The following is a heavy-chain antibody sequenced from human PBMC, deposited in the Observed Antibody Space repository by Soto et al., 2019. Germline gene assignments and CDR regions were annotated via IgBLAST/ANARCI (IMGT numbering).Heavy chain of an antibody. J-gene: IGHJ3*01. CDR1: GFTFRSYA. V-gene: IGHV3-23*01. CDR2: ISGSGSSK. Sequence: PGGSLRLSCSASGFTFRSYAMTWVRQAPGKGLEWVSGISGSGSSKYHSDTVKGRFTISRDNSKNTLSLQINSLRVDDTAVYFCARISAGARSAFDFWGRGTKVTVSS. CDR3: ARISAGARSAFDF. D-gene: IGHD3-10*01.